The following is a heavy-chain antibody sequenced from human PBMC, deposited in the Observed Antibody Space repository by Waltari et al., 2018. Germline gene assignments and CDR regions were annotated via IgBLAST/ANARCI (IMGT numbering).Heavy chain of an antibody. CDR1: GASFIGFF. CDR2: ISHSGSP. V-gene: IGHV4-34*01. D-gene: IGHD4-17*01. CDR3: ARGPMLDYGDNSGHYYYGLDV. Sequence: QVQLQQWGAGLLKPSETLSRTCAVYGASFIGFFWRWCPPPPAAGGVWIGEISHSGSPNFNPPLKTRVTIAVDTSKKQFSLKLTSVTAADAAVYYCARGPMLDYGDNSGHYYYGLDVWGQGTTVIVSS. J-gene: IGHJ6*02.